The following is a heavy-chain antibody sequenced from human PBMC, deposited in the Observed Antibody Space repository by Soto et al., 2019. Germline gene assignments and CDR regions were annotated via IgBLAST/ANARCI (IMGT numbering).Heavy chain of an antibody. V-gene: IGHV4-59*01. CDR3: ARESGSGSYTSDY. D-gene: IGHD3-10*01. CDR1: GGSISSYY. CDR2: IYYSGST. J-gene: IGHJ4*02. Sequence: QVQLQESGPGLVKPSETLSLTCTVSGGSISSYYWSWIRQPPGKGLEWIGYIYYSGSTNYNPSLKSRVTISVDTSKNQFSLKLSSVTAADTAVYYCARESGSGSYTSDYWGQGTLVTVSS.